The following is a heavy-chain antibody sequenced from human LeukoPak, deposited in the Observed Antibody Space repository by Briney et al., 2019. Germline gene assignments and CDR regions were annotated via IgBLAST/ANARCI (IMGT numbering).Heavy chain of an antibody. Sequence: GGSLRLSCAASGFTFSSYGMHWVRQAPGKGLEWVAVISYDGSNKYYADSVKGRFTISRDNSKNTLYLQMNSLRAEDTAVYYCAKVRAQLGIIWGQGTMVTVSS. CDR2: ISYDGSNK. J-gene: IGHJ3*02. V-gene: IGHV3-30*18. CDR1: GFTFSSYG. CDR3: AKVRAQLGII. D-gene: IGHD7-27*01.